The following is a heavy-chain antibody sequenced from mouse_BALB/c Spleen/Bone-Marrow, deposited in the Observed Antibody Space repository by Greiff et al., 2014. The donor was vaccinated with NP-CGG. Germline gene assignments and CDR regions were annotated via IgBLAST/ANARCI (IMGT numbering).Heavy chain of an antibody. CDR2: IDPANGNT. J-gene: IGHJ3*01. Sequence: VQLKQSGAELVKPGASVKLSCAASGFNIKDTYMHWVKQRPEQGLEWIGRIDPANGNTKYDPKFQGKATITADTSSNTAYLRLSSLTSEDTAVYYCASYYYGSSSFAYWGQGTLVTVSA. D-gene: IGHD1-1*01. CDR1: GFNIKDTY. CDR3: ASYYYGSSSFAY. V-gene: IGHV14-3*02.